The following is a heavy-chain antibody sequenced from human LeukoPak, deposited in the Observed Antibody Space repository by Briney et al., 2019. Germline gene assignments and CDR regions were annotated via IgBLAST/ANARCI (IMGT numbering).Heavy chain of an antibody. CDR1: GFTFSSYW. D-gene: IGHD3-22*01. CDR3: AKARGLIGGAFDI. CDR2: IKQDGSEK. V-gene: IGHV3-7*03. J-gene: IGHJ3*02. Sequence: PGGSLRLSCAASGFTFSSYWMSWVRQAPGKGLEWVANIKQDGSEKYYVDSVKGRFTISRDNSKNSLYLLMNSLTTEDTALYYCAKARGLIGGAFDIWGRGTMVTVSS.